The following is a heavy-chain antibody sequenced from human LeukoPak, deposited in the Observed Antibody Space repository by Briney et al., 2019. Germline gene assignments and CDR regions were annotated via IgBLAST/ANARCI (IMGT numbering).Heavy chain of an antibody. CDR3: ARRAGIYSHPYDY. CDR1: GFTFSSYG. D-gene: IGHD1-14*01. V-gene: IGHV3-30*03. CDR2: ISYDGSNK. Sequence: GGSLRLSCAASGFTFSSYGMHWVRQAPGKGLEWVAVISYDGSNKYYADSVRGRFTISRDNSKNTLYLQMNSLRAEDTAVYYCARRAGIYSHPYDYWGQGTLVTVSS. J-gene: IGHJ4*02.